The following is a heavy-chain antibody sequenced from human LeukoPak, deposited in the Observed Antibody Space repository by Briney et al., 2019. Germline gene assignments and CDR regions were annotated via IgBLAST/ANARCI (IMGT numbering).Heavy chain of an antibody. CDR1: GYTFTSYA. J-gene: IGHJ3*02. V-gene: IGHV1-3*01. CDR3: ARDPGGGYYDSSAYSDAFDI. D-gene: IGHD3-22*01. CDR2: INAGNGNT. Sequence: ASVKVSCKASGYTFTSYAMHWVRQAPGQRLEWTGSINAGNGNTKYSQKFQGRVTITRDTSASTAYMELSSLRSEDTAVYYCARDPGGGYYDSSAYSDAFDIWGQGTMVTVSS.